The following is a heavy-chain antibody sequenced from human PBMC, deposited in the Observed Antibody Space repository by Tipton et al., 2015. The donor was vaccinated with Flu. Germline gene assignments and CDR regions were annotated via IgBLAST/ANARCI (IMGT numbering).Heavy chain of an antibody. Sequence: TLSLTCTVSGGSITSYYWSWIRQPAGKGLEWIGRIYISGSTNYNPSLKSRVTMSADTSKNHFSLKLSSVTAADTAVYYCARFPTGTTYYFDYWGQGTLVTVSS. J-gene: IGHJ4*02. CDR1: GGSITSYY. V-gene: IGHV4-4*07. D-gene: IGHD1-1*01. CDR2: IYISGST. CDR3: ARFPTGTTYYFDY.